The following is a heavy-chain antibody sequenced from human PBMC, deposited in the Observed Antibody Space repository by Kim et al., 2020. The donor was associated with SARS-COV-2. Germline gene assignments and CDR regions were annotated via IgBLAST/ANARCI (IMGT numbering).Heavy chain of an antibody. D-gene: IGHD6-6*01. CDR3: AKTIVEARFFDY. J-gene: IGHJ4*02. V-gene: IGHV3-23*01. Sequence: GGSLRLSCAASGFSFVDYAMGWVRQAPGKGLEWVSTINARRTTYYSDSVKGRFTISRDSSKNVVDLQMNSLRADDMAVYYCAKTIVEARFFDYWGQGTLV. CDR2: INARRTT. CDR1: GFSFVDYA.